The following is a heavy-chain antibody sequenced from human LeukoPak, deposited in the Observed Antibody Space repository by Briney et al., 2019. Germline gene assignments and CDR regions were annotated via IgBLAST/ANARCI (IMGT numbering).Heavy chain of an antibody. Sequence: GGSLRLSCAASGFTFSSYSMNWVRQAPGKGLEWVSSISSSSSYIYYADSVKGRFTISRDNAKNSLYLQMNSLRAEDTAVYYCATVPIAAIDYWGQGTLATVSS. D-gene: IGHD6-13*01. CDR2: ISSSSSYI. CDR3: ATVPIAAIDY. J-gene: IGHJ4*02. CDR1: GFTFSSYS. V-gene: IGHV3-21*01.